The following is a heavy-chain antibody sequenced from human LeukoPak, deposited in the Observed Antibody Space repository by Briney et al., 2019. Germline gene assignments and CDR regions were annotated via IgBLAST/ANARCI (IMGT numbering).Heavy chain of an antibody. Sequence: VASVKVSFTSSGYTVTIYGISWIRQAPGHGLEWMGWISAYNGNTNYAQKLQGRVTMTADTSTSTAYMELTSLRSDETAVYYCARVDGSGSPFGGWGQGTLVTVSS. J-gene: IGHJ4*02. V-gene: IGHV1-18*01. CDR2: ISAYNGNT. CDR1: GYTVTIYG. D-gene: IGHD3-10*01. CDR3: ARVDGSGSPFGG.